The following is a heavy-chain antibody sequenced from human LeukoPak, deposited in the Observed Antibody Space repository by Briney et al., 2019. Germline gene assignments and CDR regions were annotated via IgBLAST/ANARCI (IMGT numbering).Heavy chain of an antibody. Sequence: ASVKVSCKASGYTFSGYYMHWVRQAPGQGLEWMGWINPKSGGTNEAQKFHDRVTMTRDTSIRTAYMEVSRLRSDDTAVYYCARSPDILTGEDFDYWGQGTLVTVSS. CDR1: GYTFSGYY. J-gene: IGHJ4*02. V-gene: IGHV1-2*02. CDR2: INPKSGGT. D-gene: IGHD3-9*01. CDR3: ARSPDILTGEDFDY.